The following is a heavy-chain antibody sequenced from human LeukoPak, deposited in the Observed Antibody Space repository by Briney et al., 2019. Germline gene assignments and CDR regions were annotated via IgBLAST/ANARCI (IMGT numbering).Heavy chain of an antibody. CDR2: ISTSRST. J-gene: IGHJ5*01. CDR3: AREADS. V-gene: IGHV4-4*07. Sequence: SETLSLTCSVSGVSISSYYWTWIRQPAGKGLEWIGRISTSRSTNYNPSLKSRVTMSLDTSKNQFSLKLNSVTAPDTAVYYCAREADSWGQGTLVTVSS. CDR1: GVSISSYY.